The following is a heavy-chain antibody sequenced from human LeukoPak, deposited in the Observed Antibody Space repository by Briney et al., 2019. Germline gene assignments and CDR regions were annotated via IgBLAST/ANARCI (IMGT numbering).Heavy chain of an antibody. CDR1: GYSISSGHY. CDR3: AGFTPAVDY. V-gene: IGHV4-38-2*01. D-gene: IGHD3-10*01. Sequence: SETLSLTCAVSGYSISSGHYWGWIRQPPGKGLEWIGSIYNSGGTYYNPSLKSRVTISVDTSKNQFSMKMKSVTAADTAVYYCAGFTPAVDYCSQGTLVTVSS. CDR2: IYNSGGT. J-gene: IGHJ4*02.